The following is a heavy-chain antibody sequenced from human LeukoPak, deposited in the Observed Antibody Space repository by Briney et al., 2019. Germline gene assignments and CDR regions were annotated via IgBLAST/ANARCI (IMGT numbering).Heavy chain of an antibody. CDR1: GYTFTGYY. D-gene: IGHD6-13*01. Sequence: ASVKVSCKASGYTFTGYYMHWVRQAPGQGLEWMGWINPNSGGTNYAQKFQGRVTMTRDTSISTAYMELSRLRSDDTAVYYCAREGAAAGPTLFDYWGQGTQVTVSS. CDR2: INPNSGGT. CDR3: AREGAAAGPTLFDY. J-gene: IGHJ4*02. V-gene: IGHV1-2*02.